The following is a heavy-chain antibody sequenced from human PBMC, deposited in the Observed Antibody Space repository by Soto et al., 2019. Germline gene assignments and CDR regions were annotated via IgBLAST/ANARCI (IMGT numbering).Heavy chain of an antibody. V-gene: IGHV1-18*01. J-gene: IGHJ4*02. Sequence: QVKLVQSGVEVKKPGASVKVSCKTSGYTFTRDGISWVRQAPGQGLEWMGWINSYNGNTKYAQKFQGRVTMTTDTSTNTAYMELKSLRSDDTAVYYCARDRRGLRSPYFGTYDFDHWGQGNRVTVSS. CDR1: GYTFTRDG. CDR2: INSYNGNT. D-gene: IGHD1-1*01. CDR3: ARDRRGLRSPYFGTYDFDH.